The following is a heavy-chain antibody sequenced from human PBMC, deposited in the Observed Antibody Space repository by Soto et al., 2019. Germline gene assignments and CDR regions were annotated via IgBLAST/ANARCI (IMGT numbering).Heavy chain of an antibody. J-gene: IGHJ6*02. V-gene: IGHV1-69*13. D-gene: IGHD2-2*01. CDR2: IIPIFGTA. CDR3: ARASVVVPAAIYYYYYGMDV. CDR1: GGTFSSYA. Sequence: SVKVSCKASGGTFSSYAISWVRQAPGQGLEWMGGIIPIFGTANYAQKFQGRVTITADESTSTAYMELSSLRSEDTAVYYCARASVVVPAAIYYYYYGMDVWGQGTTVTVS.